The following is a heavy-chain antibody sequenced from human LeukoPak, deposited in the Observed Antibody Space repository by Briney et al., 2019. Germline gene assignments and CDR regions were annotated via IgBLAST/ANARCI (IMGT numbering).Heavy chain of an antibody. CDR1: GGSISSSSYY. J-gene: IGHJ6*02. V-gene: IGHV4-39*01. CDR2: IYYSGST. Sequence: KPSETLSLTCTVSGGSISSSSYYWGWIRQPPGKGLEWIGSIYYSGSTYYNPSLKSRVTISVDTSKNQFSLKLSSVTAADTAVYYCARREKKDTAMGNYYYYYGMDVWGQGTTVTVSS. CDR3: ARREKKDTAMGNYYYYYGMDV. D-gene: IGHD5-18*01.